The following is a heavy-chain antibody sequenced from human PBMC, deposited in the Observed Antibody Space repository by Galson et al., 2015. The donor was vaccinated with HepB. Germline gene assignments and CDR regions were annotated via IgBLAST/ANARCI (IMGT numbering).Heavy chain of an antibody. D-gene: IGHD6-19*01. CDR1: GYTFSSRW. V-gene: IGHV5-51*03. Sequence: SGAEVKKPGESLNISCKASGYTFSSRWIAWVRQMPGKGLEWMGIIYPGDSDVKYSPSFKGQVTMSVDKSTSTAYLHWTSLKASATAIYYCARRWGTGWSRAWFDPWGQGTLVTVSS. J-gene: IGHJ5*02. CDR2: IYPGDSDV. CDR3: ARRWGTGWSRAWFDP.